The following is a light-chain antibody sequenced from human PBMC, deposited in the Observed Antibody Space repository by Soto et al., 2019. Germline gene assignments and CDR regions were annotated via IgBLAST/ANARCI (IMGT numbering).Light chain of an antibody. V-gene: IGLV2-8*01. CDR1: SSDVGGYNY. Sequence: QSVLTQPPSASGSPGLSVAISCTGTSSDVGGYNYVAWFQQHPGKAPKLIIYEVTKRPSGVPDRFSGSKSGNTAFLTVSGLQAADEADYYCSSFAGSNYPVVFGGGTQLTV. J-gene: IGLJ2*01. CDR3: SSFAGSNYPVV. CDR2: EVT.